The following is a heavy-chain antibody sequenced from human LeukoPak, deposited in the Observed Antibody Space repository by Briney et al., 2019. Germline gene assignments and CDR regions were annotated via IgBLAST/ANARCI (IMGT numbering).Heavy chain of an antibody. J-gene: IGHJ4*02. CDR3: ARGIAAATPGYYFDY. CDR1: GGSFSGYY. V-gene: IGHV4-34*01. CDR2: INHSGST. D-gene: IGHD6-13*01. Sequence: SETLSLTCAVYGGSFSGYYWSWIRQPPGKGLEWIGEINHSGSTNYNPSLKSRVTISVDTSKNQFSLKLSSVTAADTAVYYCARGIAAATPGYYFDYWGQGTLVTVSS.